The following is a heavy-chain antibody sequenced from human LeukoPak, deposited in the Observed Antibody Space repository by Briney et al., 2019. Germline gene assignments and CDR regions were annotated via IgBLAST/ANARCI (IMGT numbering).Heavy chain of an antibody. CDR1: GFTFSSYW. J-gene: IGHJ4*02. D-gene: IGHD3-22*01. Sequence: PGGSLRLSCAASGFTFSSYWMSWVRQPPGKGLEWVANIKQDGSEKYYVDSVKGRFTISRDNSKNTLYLQMNSLRAEDTAVYYCARDWYYYDSSGPFDYWGQGTLVTVSS. V-gene: IGHV3-7*01. CDR2: IKQDGSEK. CDR3: ARDWYYYDSSGPFDY.